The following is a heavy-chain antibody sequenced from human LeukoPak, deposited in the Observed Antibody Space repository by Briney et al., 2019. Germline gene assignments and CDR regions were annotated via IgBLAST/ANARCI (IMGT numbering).Heavy chain of an antibody. J-gene: IGHJ4*02. CDR2: RRNKANSYSK. V-gene: IGHV3-72*01. CDR1: GFIFSDYY. Sequence: PGGSLRLSCAASGFIFSDYYMDWVRQAPAQGLEWVGRRRNKANSYSKEYAASVKGRFTISRDESKNLLYLQMNSLKMEDTAVYYCARGYKSFDNWGQGTLVSVSS. D-gene: IGHD5-24*01. CDR3: ARGYKSFDN.